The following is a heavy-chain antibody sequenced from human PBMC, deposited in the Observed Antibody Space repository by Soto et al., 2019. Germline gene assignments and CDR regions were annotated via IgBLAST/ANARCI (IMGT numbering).Heavy chain of an antibody. Sequence: SETLSLTCAVYGGSFSGYYWSWIRQPPGKGLEWIGEINHSGSTNYNPSLKSRVTISVDTSKNHFSLKLSSVTAADTAVYYCARAVGADSSSYYYYYMDVWGKGTTVTVSS. J-gene: IGHJ6*03. V-gene: IGHV4-34*01. CDR1: GGSFSGYY. D-gene: IGHD6-6*01. CDR3: ARAVGADSSSYYYYYMDV. CDR2: INHSGST.